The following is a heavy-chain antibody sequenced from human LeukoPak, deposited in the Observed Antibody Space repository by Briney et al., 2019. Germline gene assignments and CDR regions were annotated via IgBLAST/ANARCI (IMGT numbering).Heavy chain of an antibody. J-gene: IGHJ5*02. V-gene: IGHV1-69*13. D-gene: IGHD3-22*01. CDR3: ARAHYYDSSDYHPRWFDP. CDR1: GGTFSSYA. CDR2: IIPIFGTA. Sequence: SVKASCKASGGTFSSYAISWVRQAPGQGLEWMGGIIPIFGTANYAQKFQGRVTITADESTSTAYMELSSLRSEDTAVYYCARAHYYDSSDYHPRWFDPWGQGTLVTVSS.